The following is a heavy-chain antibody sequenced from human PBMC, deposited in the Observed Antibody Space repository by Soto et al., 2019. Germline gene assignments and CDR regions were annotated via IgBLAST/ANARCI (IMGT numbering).Heavy chain of an antibody. CDR1: GFTLSNYW. CDR3: LSAGSAVS. D-gene: IGHD3-10*01. Sequence: ESGGGLVQPGGSLRLSCAASGFTLSNYWMTWVRQAPGKGLEWVANINYDGSEKNYVDSVKGRFTISRDNTRNSLALQMNTLRVEDTAAYYCLSAGSAVSWGQGTLVTVSS. V-gene: IGHV3-7*05. CDR2: INYDGSEK. J-gene: IGHJ4*02.